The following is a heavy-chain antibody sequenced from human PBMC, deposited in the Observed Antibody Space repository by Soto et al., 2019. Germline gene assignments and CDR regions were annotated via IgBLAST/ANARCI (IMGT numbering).Heavy chain of an antibody. Sequence: SETLSLTCTVSGASISGFYWSWIRKSAGKGLEWIGRIYATGTTDYNPSLKSRVMMSVDTSKKQFSLKLRSVTAADTAVYYCVRDGTKTLRDWFDPWRQRISVTVSS. CDR3: VRDGTKTLRDWFDP. J-gene: IGHJ5*02. V-gene: IGHV4-4*07. CDR2: IYATGTT. D-gene: IGHD1-1*01. CDR1: GASISGFY.